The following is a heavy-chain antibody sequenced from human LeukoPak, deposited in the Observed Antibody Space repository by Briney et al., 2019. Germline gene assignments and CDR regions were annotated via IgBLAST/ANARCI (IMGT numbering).Heavy chain of an antibody. Sequence: ASVKVSCKASGYTFTGYFMHWVRQAPGQGLEWMGRINLNSGGTYYAQNFQGRVTMTRDTSISTAYVELSGLTTDDTAMYYCARDLSSTSNWEFDFWGQGTLATVSS. J-gene: IGHJ4*02. CDR2: INLNSGGT. V-gene: IGHV1-2*06. CDR3: ARDLSSTSNWEFDF. D-gene: IGHD1-26*01. CDR1: GYTFTGYF.